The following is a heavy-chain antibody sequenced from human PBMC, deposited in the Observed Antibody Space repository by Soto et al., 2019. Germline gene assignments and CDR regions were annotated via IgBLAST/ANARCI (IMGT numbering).Heavy chain of an antibody. D-gene: IGHD3-22*01. J-gene: IGHJ4*02. CDR2: INHSGST. V-gene: IGHV4-39*07. Sequence: SQNLSLPCTVAGGSSGSADYYWSWIRQPPGKGLEWIGEINHSGSTNYNPSLKSRVTISVDTSKNQFSLKLSSVTAADTDVYYCARMNRTMILVVTETFFDYWGQGTLVTVSS. CDR3: ARMNRTMILVVTETFFDY. CDR1: GGSSGSADYY.